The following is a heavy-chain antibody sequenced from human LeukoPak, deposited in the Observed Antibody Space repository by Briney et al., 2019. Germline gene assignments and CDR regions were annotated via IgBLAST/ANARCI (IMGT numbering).Heavy chain of an antibody. V-gene: IGHV3-53*01. J-gene: IGHJ4*02. CDR1: GLTVSRNY. CDR3: AKSGYNRFDY. D-gene: IGHD5-24*01. CDR2: IYSAGST. Sequence: PGGSLRLSCAASGLTVSRNYMSWVRQAPGKGLESVSVIYSAGSTYYADSVRGRFTISRDNAKNTLYLQMNSLRAEDTAVYYCAKSGYNRFDYWGQGTLVTVSS.